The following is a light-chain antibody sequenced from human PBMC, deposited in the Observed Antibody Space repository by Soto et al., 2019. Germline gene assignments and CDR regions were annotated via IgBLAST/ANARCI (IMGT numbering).Light chain of an antibody. CDR3: SSYAGSNNVV. Sequence: QSALTQPPSASGSPGQSVTISCTGTSSDVGGYNYVSWYQQHPGKAPKLILYEVSKRPSGVPDRFSGSKSGNTASLTVSGLQAEDEADYYCSSYAGSNNVVFSGGTQLTVL. CDR1: SSDVGGYNY. CDR2: EVS. V-gene: IGLV2-8*01. J-gene: IGLJ2*01.